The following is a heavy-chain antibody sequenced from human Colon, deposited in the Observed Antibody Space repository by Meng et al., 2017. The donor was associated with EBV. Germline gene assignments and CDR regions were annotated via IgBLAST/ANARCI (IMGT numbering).Heavy chain of an antibody. D-gene: IGHD6-13*01. V-gene: IGHV3-21*01. CDR1: GFTFSTYS. Sequence: EVQLGESGGGLVKPGGSLRLSCAASGFTFSTYSMNWVRQAPGKGLEWVSSISTRSDYIYYADSVKGRFTISRDNAKNSLYMQMNNLRAEDTAVYYCARDSSWLDYWGQGALVTVSS. CDR2: ISTRSDYI. CDR3: ARDSSWLDY. J-gene: IGHJ4*02.